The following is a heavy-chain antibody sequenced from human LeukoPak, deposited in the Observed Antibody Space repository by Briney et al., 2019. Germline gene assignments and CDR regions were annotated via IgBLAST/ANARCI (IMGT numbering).Heavy chain of an antibody. CDR3: ARNDGGLVDY. CDR1: GGSTSSGSYY. Sequence: SETLSLTCTVSGGSTSSGSYYWSWIRQPAGKGLEWIGRIYTSGSTNYNPSLKSRITISVDTSKNQFSLKLSSVTAADTAVYYCARNDGGLVDYWGQGTLVTVSS. J-gene: IGHJ4*02. V-gene: IGHV4-61*02. CDR2: IYTSGST. D-gene: IGHD4-23*01.